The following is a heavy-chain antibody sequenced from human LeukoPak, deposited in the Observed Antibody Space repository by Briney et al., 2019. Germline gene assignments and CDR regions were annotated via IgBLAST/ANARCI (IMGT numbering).Heavy chain of an antibody. CDR2: ISGSGGST. J-gene: IGHJ4*02. CDR3: AQALAAHSSGWYRPHYYFDH. D-gene: IGHD6-19*01. CDR1: RFTFSSYA. V-gene: IGHV3-23*01. Sequence: GGSLRLSCAASRFTFSSYAMSWVRQAPGRGLEWVSAISGSGGSTYYADSVKGRFTISRDNSKNTLYLQMNSLRAEDTAVYYCAQALAAHSSGWYRPHYYFDHWGQGTLVTVSS.